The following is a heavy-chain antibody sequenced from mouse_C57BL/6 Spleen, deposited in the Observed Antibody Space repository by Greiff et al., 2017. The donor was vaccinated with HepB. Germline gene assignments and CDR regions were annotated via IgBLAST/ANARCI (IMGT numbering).Heavy chain of an antibody. D-gene: IGHD4-1*02. CDR3: ARYPTGTDWYFDV. CDR2: INPNNGGT. CDR1: GYTFTDYY. V-gene: IGHV1-26*01. J-gene: IGHJ1*03. Sequence: VQLQQSGPELVKPGASVKISCKASGYTFTDYYMNWVKQSHGKSLEWIGDINPNNGGTSYNQKFKGKATLTVDKSSSTAYMELRSLTSEDSAVYYCARYPTGTDWYFDVWGTGTTVTVSS.